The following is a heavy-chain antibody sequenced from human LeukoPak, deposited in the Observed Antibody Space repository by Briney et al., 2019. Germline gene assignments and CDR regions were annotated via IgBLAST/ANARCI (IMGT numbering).Heavy chain of an antibody. D-gene: IGHD2-15*01. CDR2: IYYSGST. Sequence: SETLSLTCTVSGGSISSYYWSWIRQSPGKGLEWIGYIYYSGSTNYNPSLKSRVTISVDTSKNQFSLKLSSVTAADTAVYYCARGCSGGSCYHYYYYGMDVWGQGTTVTVSS. J-gene: IGHJ6*02. CDR1: GGSISSYY. V-gene: IGHV4-59*01. CDR3: ARGCSGGSCYHYYYYGMDV.